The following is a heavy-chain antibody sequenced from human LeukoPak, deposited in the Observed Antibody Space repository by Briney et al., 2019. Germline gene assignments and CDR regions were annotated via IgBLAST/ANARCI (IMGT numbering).Heavy chain of an antibody. Sequence: GASVKVSCKASGGTFGSYVISWVRQAPGQGLEWMGGIIPIFGTAHYAQKFQGRLTITADESTSTVYMEMSSLRSEDTAMYYRAKEGDTALVTGYFDLWGRSTLVTVSS. CDR2: IIPIFGTA. J-gene: IGHJ2*01. V-gene: IGHV1-69*01. D-gene: IGHD5-18*01. CDR3: AKEGDTALVTGYFDL. CDR1: GGTFGSYV.